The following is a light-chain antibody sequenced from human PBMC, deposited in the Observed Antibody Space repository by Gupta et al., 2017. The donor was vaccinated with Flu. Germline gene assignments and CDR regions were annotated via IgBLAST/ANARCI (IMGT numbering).Light chain of an antibody. CDR2: DVT. CDR1: SSDVGRYNY. V-gene: IGLV2-11*01. J-gene: IGLJ2*01. CDR3: CSYAGTNTFVI. Sequence: QSALTPPRSVSGSPGPSVAISCTGTSSDVGRYNYVSWYQQNPGKAPKLMIYDVTKRPSGVPDRFSGSKSGNTASLTISGLQAEDEADYYCCSYAGTNTFVIFGGGTKLTVL.